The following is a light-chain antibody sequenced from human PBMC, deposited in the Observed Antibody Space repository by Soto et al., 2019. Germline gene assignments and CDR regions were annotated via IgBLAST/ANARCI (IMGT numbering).Light chain of an antibody. J-gene: IGKJ1*01. CDR3: QQYNSFPWT. Sequence: PSTLSASVGDRVTITCRASQNIKNWLAWYQQRPGQAPKLLISEGSSLESGVPSTFSGTASGTEFTLTISSLQPDDFATYYCQQYNSFPWTFGQGTKVDIK. CDR1: QNIKNW. CDR2: EGS. V-gene: IGKV1-5*01.